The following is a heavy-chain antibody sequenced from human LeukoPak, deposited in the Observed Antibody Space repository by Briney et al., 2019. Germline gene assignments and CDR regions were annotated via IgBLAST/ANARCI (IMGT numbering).Heavy chain of an antibody. Sequence: SETLSLTCTVSGGSISSSSYYWGWIRQPPGKGLEWIGSIYYSGSTYYNPSLKSRVTISVDTSKNQFSLKLSSVTAADTAVYYCARSLGTTTDVFPYWGQGALVSASS. J-gene: IGHJ4*02. CDR2: IYYSGST. CDR3: ARSLGTTTDVFPY. CDR1: GGSISSSSYY. V-gene: IGHV4-39*01. D-gene: IGHD1-14*01.